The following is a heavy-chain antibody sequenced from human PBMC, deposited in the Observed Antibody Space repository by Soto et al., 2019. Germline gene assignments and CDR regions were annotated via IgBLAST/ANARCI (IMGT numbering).Heavy chain of an antibody. V-gene: IGHV3-21*01. J-gene: IGHJ3*02. Sequence: PGGSLRLSCAASGFTFSIYSVNWVRQAPGKGLEWVSSISSSSSFIYYADSLKGRFTISRDNAKNSVYLQVNSLRAEDTAVYYCARDRYSIHLGALAIWGQGTMVTVSS. CDR3: ARDRYSIHLGALAI. CDR2: ISSSSSFI. D-gene: IGHD6-13*01. CDR1: GFTFSIYS.